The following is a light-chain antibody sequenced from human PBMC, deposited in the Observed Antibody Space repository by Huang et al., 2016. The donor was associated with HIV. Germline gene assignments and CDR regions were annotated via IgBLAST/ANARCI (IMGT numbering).Light chain of an antibody. V-gene: IGKV1-NL1*01. J-gene: IGKJ1*01. CDR2: ATS. CDR3: QQYYNNPPWT. CDR1: QGISNS. Sequence: DIQMTQSPSSLSASVGDRVTITCRASQGISNSVALYQQRPGKAPKLLLYATSRLETWAPSRFSGSRSGTEYTLTISSLQPEDLATYYCQQYYNNPPWTFGQGTKVEIK.